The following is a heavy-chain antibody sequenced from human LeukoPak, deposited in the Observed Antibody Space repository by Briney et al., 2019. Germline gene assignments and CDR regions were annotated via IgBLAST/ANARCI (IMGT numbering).Heavy chain of an antibody. J-gene: IGHJ5*02. D-gene: IGHD3-10*01. Sequence: GGSLRLSCAASGFTVSSNYMSWVRQAPGKGLEWVSVIYSGGSTYYADSVKGRFTISRDNSKNTLYLQMNSLRAEGTAVYYCARVFGTHYYGSGSPNWFDPWGQGTLVTVSS. CDR2: IYSGGST. CDR1: GFTVSSNY. CDR3: ARVFGTHYYGSGSPNWFDP. V-gene: IGHV3-53*01.